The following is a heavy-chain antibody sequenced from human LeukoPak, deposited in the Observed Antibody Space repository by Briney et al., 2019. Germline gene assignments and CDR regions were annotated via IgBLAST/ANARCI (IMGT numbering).Heavy chain of an antibody. D-gene: IGHD3-9*01. CDR1: GFTFSSYS. CDR3: ARLHYDVLTGPFDY. V-gene: IGHV3-21*01. Sequence: GGSLRLSCAASGFTFSSYSMNWVRQAPGKGLEWVSSISSSSSYIYYADSVKGRFTISREISKNTLWLQMNSLRAEDTAVYYCARLHYDVLTGPFDYWGQGTLVTVSS. CDR2: ISSSSSYI. J-gene: IGHJ4*02.